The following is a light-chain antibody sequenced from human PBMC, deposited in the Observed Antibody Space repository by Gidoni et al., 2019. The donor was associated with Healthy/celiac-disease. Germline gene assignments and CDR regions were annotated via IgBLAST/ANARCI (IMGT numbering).Light chain of an antibody. CDR1: SLRSYY. CDR3: NSRDSSAKGV. V-gene: IGLV3-19*01. J-gene: IGLJ2*01. Sequence: SSELTQDPAVSVALGQTVRITCQGDSLRSYYASWYQQKPGQAPVLVIYGKNNRPSGIPDRFSGSSSGNTASLTITGAQAEEEADYYCNSRDSSAKGVFGGGTKLTVL. CDR2: GKN.